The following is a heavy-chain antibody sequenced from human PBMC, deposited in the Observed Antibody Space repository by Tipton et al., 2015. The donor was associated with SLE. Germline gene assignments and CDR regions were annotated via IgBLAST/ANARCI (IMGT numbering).Heavy chain of an antibody. CDR3: ARGLNY. J-gene: IGHJ4*02. Sequence: TLSLTCTVSGGSISSGSYYWSWIRQPAGKGLEWIGHIYTSGSTNYNPSLKSRVTISVDTSKNQFSLKLSSVTAADTAVYYCARGLNYWGQGTLVTVSS. CDR1: GGSISSGSYY. CDR2: IYTSGST. V-gene: IGHV4-61*09.